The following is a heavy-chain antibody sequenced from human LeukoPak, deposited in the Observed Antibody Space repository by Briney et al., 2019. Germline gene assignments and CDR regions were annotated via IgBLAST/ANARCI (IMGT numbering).Heavy chain of an antibody. D-gene: IGHD3-10*01. CDR3: ATYGVNPAEYSQH. CDR2: TVPLSGTA. V-gene: IGHV1-69*05. Sequence: ASVKVSCTASRGTYSSYAINWVRQAPGQRLEWMGGTVPLSGTAVYAEKFLGRVTITTDALTSTAYMELSSLTFEDTAMYYCATYGVNPAEYSQHGARGPW. J-gene: IGHJ1*01. CDR1: RGTYSSYA.